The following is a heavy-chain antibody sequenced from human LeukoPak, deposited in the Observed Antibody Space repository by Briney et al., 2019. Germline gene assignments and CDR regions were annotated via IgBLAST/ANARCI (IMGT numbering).Heavy chain of an antibody. CDR3: AKIQVDTAMVTDY. CDR1: GFTFSSYW. Sequence: GGSLRLSCAASGFTFSSYWMSWVRQAPGKGLEWVANIKQDGSEKYYVDSVKGRFTISRDNAKNSLYLQMNSLRAEDTAVYYCAKIQVDTAMVTDYWGQGTLVTVSS. D-gene: IGHD5-18*01. CDR2: IKQDGSEK. V-gene: IGHV3-7*03. J-gene: IGHJ4*02.